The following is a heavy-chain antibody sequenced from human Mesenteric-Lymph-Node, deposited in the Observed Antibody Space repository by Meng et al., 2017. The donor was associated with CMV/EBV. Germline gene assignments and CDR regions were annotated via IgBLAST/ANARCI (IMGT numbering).Heavy chain of an antibody. CDR2: LSSSSSYI. CDR3: ARDPGYNSGWPLFDY. V-gene: IGHV3-21*01. J-gene: IGHJ4*02. Sequence: SGFTFSNYNMNWVRQAPGKGREWVSSLSSSSSYIYYADSVKGRFTISRDNAKNSLYLQMNSLRAEDTAVYYCARDPGYNSGWPLFDYWGQGTLVTVSS. D-gene: IGHD6-19*01. CDR1: GFTFSNYN.